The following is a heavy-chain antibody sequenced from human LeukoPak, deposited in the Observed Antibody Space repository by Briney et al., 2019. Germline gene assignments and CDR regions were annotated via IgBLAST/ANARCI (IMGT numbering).Heavy chain of an antibody. Sequence: SVKVSCKASGGTFSSYAISWVRQAPGQGLEWMGRIIPILGIANYAQKFQGRVTITADKSTSTAYMELSSLRSEDTAVYYCARDGIEVPAAMDYWGQGTLVTVSS. V-gene: IGHV1-69*04. D-gene: IGHD2-2*01. CDR3: ARDGIEVPAAMDY. CDR2: IIPILGIA. CDR1: GGTFSSYA. J-gene: IGHJ4*02.